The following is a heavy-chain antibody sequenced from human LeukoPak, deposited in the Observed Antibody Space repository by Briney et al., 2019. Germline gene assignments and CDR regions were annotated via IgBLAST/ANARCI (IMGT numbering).Heavy chain of an antibody. CDR2: ISYDGSNK. CDR1: GFTFSSYG. V-gene: IGHV3-30*18. J-gene: IGHJ4*02. CDR3: AKDSDYGDY. Sequence: GGTLRLSCAASGFTFSSYGMHWVRQAPGKGLEWVAVISYDGSNKYYADSVKGRFTISRDNSKNTLYLQMNSLRAEDTAVYYCAKDSDYGDYWGQGTLVTVSS.